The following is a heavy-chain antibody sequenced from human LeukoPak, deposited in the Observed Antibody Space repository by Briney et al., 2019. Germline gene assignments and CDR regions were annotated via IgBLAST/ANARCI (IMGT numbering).Heavy chain of an antibody. J-gene: IGHJ4*02. CDR1: GFTFSSYA. CDR3: SRSGNSRLLGY. V-gene: IGHV3-30*04. D-gene: IGHD2/OR15-2a*01. Sequence: GGSLRLSCDASGFTFSSYAMHWVRQAPGKGLEWVAVISYDGSNKYYADSVKGRFTISRDNSKNTLYVQMNSLRPEDTAVYYCSRSGNSRLLGYWGQGTLVTVSS. CDR2: ISYDGSNK.